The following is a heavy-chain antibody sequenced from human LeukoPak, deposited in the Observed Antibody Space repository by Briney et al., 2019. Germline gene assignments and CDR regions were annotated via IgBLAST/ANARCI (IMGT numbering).Heavy chain of an antibody. CDR2: IYYSGST. J-gene: IGHJ3*02. CDR1: GGSISSYY. V-gene: IGHV4-59*12. Sequence: SETLSLTCTVSGGSISSYYWSWIRQPPGKGLEWIGYIYYSGSTNYNPSLKSRVTISVDTSKNQFSLNLASVTAADTAVYYCASVSVDAYSGYENAFDIRGQGTMVTVSS. D-gene: IGHD5-12*01. CDR3: ASVSVDAYSGYENAFDI.